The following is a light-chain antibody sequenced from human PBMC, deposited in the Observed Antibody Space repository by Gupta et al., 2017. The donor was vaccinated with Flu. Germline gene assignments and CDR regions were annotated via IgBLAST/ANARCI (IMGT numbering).Light chain of an antibody. CDR2: GAS. V-gene: IGKV3-20*01. J-gene: IGKJ2*03. CDR3: QQYGTSAPYS. CDR1: QTINNNY. Sequence: VLTQSPGTLSLTPGERATLHCRASQTINNNYLAWYQQKPGQAPRLLIYGASSRATGIPARFSGSGSGTDFTLTISSLQSEDFAVYYCQQYGTSAPYSFGRGTKLEIK.